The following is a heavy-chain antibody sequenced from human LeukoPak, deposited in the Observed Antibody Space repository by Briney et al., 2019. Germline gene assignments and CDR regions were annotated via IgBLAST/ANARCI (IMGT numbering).Heavy chain of an antibody. V-gene: IGHV3-23*01. D-gene: IGHD3-22*01. CDR1: GFTFSSYA. J-gene: IGHJ4*02. CDR3: AKMMGYYYDSSGPGFDY. Sequence: PGGSLRLSCAASGFTFSSYAMSWVRQAPGKGLEWVSVMSGSGGSTDYADSAKGRFTISRDNSKNTLYLQMKSLRAEDTAVYYCAKMMGYYYDSSGPGFDYWGQGTLVTVSS. CDR2: MSGSGGST.